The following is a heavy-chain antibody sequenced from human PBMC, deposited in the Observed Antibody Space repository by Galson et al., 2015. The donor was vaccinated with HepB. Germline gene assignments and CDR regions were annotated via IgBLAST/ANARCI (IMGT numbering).Heavy chain of an antibody. D-gene: IGHD2-21*02. J-gene: IGHJ4*02. Sequence: SLRLSCAASGFTFSSYAMHWVRQAPGKGLEWVAVISYDGSNKYYADSVKGRFTISRDNSKNTLYLQMNSLRAEDTAVYYCAREVCSYGYCGGDLDYWGQGTLVTVSS. CDR1: GFTFSSYA. V-gene: IGHV3-30-3*01. CDR3: AREVCSYGYCGGDLDY. CDR2: ISYDGSNK.